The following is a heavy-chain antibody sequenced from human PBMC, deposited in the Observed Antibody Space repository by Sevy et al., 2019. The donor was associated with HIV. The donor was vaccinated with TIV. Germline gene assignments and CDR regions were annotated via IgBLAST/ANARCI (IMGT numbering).Heavy chain of an antibody. Sequence: GGSLRLSCLASGFTFSTYAMSWVRQAPGKGLDWVSSISGSGGSTYYADSVNGRFTISRDKSKNTLYLHMNSLRAEDTAVYYCAKGDSTLYGLDVWGQGTTVTVSS. CDR3: AKGDSTLYGLDV. CDR2: ISGSGGST. J-gene: IGHJ6*02. D-gene: IGHD6-13*01. V-gene: IGHV3-23*01. CDR1: GFTFSTYA.